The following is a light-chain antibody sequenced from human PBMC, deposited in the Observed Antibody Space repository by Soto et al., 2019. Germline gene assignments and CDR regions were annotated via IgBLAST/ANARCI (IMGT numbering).Light chain of an antibody. Sequence: QSALTQPASVSGSPGQSITISCTGTSSDVGAYNYVSWYQQHPGKAPKLMIYDVSNRPSGVSNRFSGSKSGNTASLTISGLQAEDEADYYCFFFTSTSTTYVF. J-gene: IGLJ1*01. CDR3: FFFTSTSTTYV. CDR2: DVS. V-gene: IGLV2-14*01. CDR1: SSDVGAYNY.